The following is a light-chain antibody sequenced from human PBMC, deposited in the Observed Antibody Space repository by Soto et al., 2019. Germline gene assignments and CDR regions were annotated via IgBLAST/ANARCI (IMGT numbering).Light chain of an antibody. CDR2: EVS. CDR1: SSDVGGYNF. V-gene: IGLV2-8*01. CDR3: SSFAGGNNYV. Sequence: QSALTQPPSASGSPGQSVTIPCTGTSSDVGGYNFVSWYQQHPGKAPKLIIYEVSKRPSGVPDRFSGSKSGNTASLTVSGLQAEEEANFYCSSFAGGNNYVFGTGTKVTVL. J-gene: IGLJ1*01.